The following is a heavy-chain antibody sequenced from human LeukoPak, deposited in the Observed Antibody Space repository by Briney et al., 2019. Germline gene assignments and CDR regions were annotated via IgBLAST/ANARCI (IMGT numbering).Heavy chain of an antibody. J-gene: IGHJ4*02. Sequence: PSETLSLTCTVSGGSFSTYYWSRIRQPAGKGLEWIGHIYTTGTTDYNPSLKSRVTMSIDTSKNQFSLKLNSVTAADTAIYYCARDAKYYYGSRTYFFFEYWGQGTPLSVSS. CDR3: ARDAKYYYGSRTYFFFEY. V-gene: IGHV4-4*07. CDR2: IYTTGTT. CDR1: GGSFSTYY. D-gene: IGHD3-10*01.